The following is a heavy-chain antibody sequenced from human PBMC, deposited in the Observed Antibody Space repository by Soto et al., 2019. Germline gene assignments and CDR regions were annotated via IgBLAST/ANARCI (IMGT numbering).Heavy chain of an antibody. CDR2: ISAYTGTT. D-gene: IGHD3-3*01. J-gene: IGHJ6*02. Sequence: ASVKDSCNASGYTFTSDCISWVRHGPGQWREGVGWISAYTGTTPYAQKLLGRVTMTTDTSTSTAYMKLRGLRSDATAVYYCARPITICRVAQPNYYYSGLDVWGPGTTVTVSS. CDR3: ARPITICRVAQPNYYYSGLDV. V-gene: IGHV1-18*01. CDR1: GYTFTSDC.